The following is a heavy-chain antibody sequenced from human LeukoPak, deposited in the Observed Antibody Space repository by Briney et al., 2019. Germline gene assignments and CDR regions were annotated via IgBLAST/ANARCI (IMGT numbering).Heavy chain of an antibody. D-gene: IGHD3-22*01. CDR3: ARGTIYYYDSSGYYYFDY. Sequence: ASVKVSCKASEYTFTGYYIHWVRQAPGQGLEWMGWINPNSSGTKYAQKFQGRVTMTSGTSISTAYMELSRLRSDDTAVYYCARGTIYYYDSSGYYYFDYWGQGTLVTVSS. J-gene: IGHJ4*02. CDR2: INPNSSGT. CDR1: EYTFTGYY. V-gene: IGHV1-2*02.